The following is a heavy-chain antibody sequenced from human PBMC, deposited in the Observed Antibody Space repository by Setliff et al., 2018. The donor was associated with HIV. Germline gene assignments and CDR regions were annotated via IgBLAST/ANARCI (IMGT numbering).Heavy chain of an antibody. V-gene: IGHV4-34*01. CDR1: GGSFSGYY. J-gene: IGHJ4*02. CDR2: VTHSGRT. Sequence: SETLSLTCAVYGGSFSGYYWSWIRQPPGKGLEWIGEVTHSGRTNYNPSLESLVTTSVDTSKKQFSLRLTSVTAADTAVYYCARGVRDNSGWSSYYFDDWGQGTLGTVSS. CDR3: ARGVRDNSGWSSYYFDD. D-gene: IGHD6-19*01.